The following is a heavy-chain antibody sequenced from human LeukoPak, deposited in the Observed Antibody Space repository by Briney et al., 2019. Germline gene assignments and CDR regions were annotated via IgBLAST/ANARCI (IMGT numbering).Heavy chain of an antibody. CDR2: ISSSSSYI. D-gene: IGHD6-13*01. CDR3: AKAGIAAAGINWYFDL. Sequence: GGSLRLSCAASRFTFSSYSMNWVRQAPGKGLEWVSSISSSSSYIYYADSVKGRFTISRDNAKNSLYLQMNSLRAEDMALYYCAKAGIAAAGINWYFDLWGRGTLVTVSS. V-gene: IGHV3-21*04. CDR1: RFTFSSYS. J-gene: IGHJ2*01.